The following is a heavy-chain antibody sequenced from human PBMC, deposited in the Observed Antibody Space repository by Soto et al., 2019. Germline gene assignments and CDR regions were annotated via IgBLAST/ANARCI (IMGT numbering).Heavy chain of an antibody. CDR1: GGSISSSSYY. CDR2: IYYSGST. D-gene: IGHD3-3*01. CDR3: ASRYEPGYDFWSGYYTGEYAFDI. Sequence: QLQLQESGPGLVKPSETLSLTCTVSGGSISSSSYYWGWIRQPPGKGLEWIGSIYYSGSTYYNPSLKSRVTISVDTSKNQFSLKLSSVTAADTAVYYCASRYEPGYDFWSGYYTGEYAFDIWGQGTMVTVSS. J-gene: IGHJ3*02. V-gene: IGHV4-39*01.